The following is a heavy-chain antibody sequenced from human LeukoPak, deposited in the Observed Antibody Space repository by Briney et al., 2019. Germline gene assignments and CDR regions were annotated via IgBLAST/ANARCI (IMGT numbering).Heavy chain of an antibody. CDR1: GFTFSSYW. Sequence: GGSLRLSCAASGFTFSSYWMNWVRQAPGKGLEWVANIKQDGSVKNYVDSVKGRFTISRDNAKNSLFLQMNSLRAEETAVYYCARDPSGSPVFDPWGQGTMVTVSS. CDR3: ARDPSGSPVFDP. D-gene: IGHD3-10*01. CDR2: IKQDGSVK. J-gene: IGHJ5*02. V-gene: IGHV3-7*01.